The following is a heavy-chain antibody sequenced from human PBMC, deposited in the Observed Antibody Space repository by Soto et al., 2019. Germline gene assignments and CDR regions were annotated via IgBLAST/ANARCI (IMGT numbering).Heavy chain of an antibody. CDR3: ARIGTWALNFDY. CDR2: IWNDSSNK. Sequence: QVQLVESGGGVVQPGRSLRLSCAASGFTFINYHMHWVRQAPGKAPEWLAVIWNDSSNKYYADSVKGRFTISRDNSKNTLYLQMSSLRVEDTAIYYCARIGTWALNFDYWGQGTLVAVSS. J-gene: IGHJ4*02. CDR1: GFTFINYH. V-gene: IGHV3-33*01. D-gene: IGHD2-8*01.